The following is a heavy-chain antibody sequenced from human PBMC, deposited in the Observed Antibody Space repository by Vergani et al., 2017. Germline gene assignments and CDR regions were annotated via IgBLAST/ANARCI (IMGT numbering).Heavy chain of an antibody. CDR3: ARVVGATTNYYGMDV. V-gene: IGHV3-9*01. CDR2: ISWNSGSI. J-gene: IGHJ6*02. CDR1: GFTFDDYA. D-gene: IGHD1-26*01. Sequence: EVQLVESGGGLVQPGGSLRLSCAASGFTFDDYAMHWVRQAPGKGLEWVSSISWNSGSIGYADSVKGRFTISRDNAKNSLYLQMNSLRAEDTAVYYCARVVGATTNYYGMDVWGQGTTVTVSS.